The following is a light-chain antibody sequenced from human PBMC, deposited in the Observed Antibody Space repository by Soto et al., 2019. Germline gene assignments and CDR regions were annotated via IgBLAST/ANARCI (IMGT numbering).Light chain of an antibody. V-gene: IGLV1-44*01. J-gene: IGLJ2*01. Sequence: QSGLTQAPSTSGTPGQRVTISCSGSSSNIGGNTVNWYQQLPGTAPKPLIYSNNLRPSEVPGRFSGSKSGTSASLAISGLQSEDEADYYCAAWDDSLNGVVFGGGTKLTVL. CDR1: SSNIGGNT. CDR2: SNN. CDR3: AAWDDSLNGVV.